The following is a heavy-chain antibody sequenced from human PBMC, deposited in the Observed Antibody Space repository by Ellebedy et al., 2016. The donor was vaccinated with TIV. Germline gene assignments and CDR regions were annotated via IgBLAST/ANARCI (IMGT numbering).Heavy chain of an antibody. J-gene: IGHJ4*02. D-gene: IGHD5-18*01. CDR2: ISKTDGT. V-gene: IGHV3-23*01. CDR1: ESTFSSYG. Sequence: GESLKISCEASESTFSSYGMSWVRQAPGKGLEWFSSISKTDGTHYADSVKGRFTISRDNPKNTLYLQMNSLRVEDTAVYYCAAQIWNTEFWGQGTLVIVSS. CDR3: AAQIWNTEF.